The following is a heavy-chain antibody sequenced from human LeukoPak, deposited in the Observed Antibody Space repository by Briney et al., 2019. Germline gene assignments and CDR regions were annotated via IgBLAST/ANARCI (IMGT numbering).Heavy chain of an antibody. D-gene: IGHD3-22*01. CDR3: ARQPYDSSGKGYDY. J-gene: IGHJ4*02. Sequence: SETLSLTCTVSGGSIRSSYYYWGWIRQPPGKGLEWIGSIYYSGSTYYNPSLKSRVTISVDTSKNQFSLKLSSVTAADTAVYYCARQPYDSSGKGYDYWGQGTLVTVSS. CDR1: GGSIRSSYYY. CDR2: IYYSGST. V-gene: IGHV4-39*01.